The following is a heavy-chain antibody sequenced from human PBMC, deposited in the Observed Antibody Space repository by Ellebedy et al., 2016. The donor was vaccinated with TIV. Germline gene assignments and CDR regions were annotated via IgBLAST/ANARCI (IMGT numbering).Heavy chain of an antibody. Sequence: GESLKISCAASGFTFSRYWMSWVRQAPGKGLEWVANINQHESEKNYVDSVRGRFTISRDNAKNSLYLQMNSLRAEDTAVYYCASHIGSQWFDYWGPGTLVTVSS. V-gene: IGHV3-7*01. CDR2: INQHESEK. CDR1: GFTFSRYW. CDR3: ASHIGSQWFDY. D-gene: IGHD6-25*01. J-gene: IGHJ5*01.